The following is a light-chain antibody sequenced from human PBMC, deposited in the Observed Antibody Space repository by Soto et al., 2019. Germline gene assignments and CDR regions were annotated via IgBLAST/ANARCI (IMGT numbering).Light chain of an antibody. Sequence: DIQMTQSPSTLSASVGDRVTITCRASQSISSWLAWYQQKPGKAPKLLIYDASSLDSGVPSRFSDSGSGTESAPSISRLQPDDFATYYCQQYNSYYTVGQGTKLEIK. CDR1: QSISSW. CDR2: DAS. CDR3: QQYNSYYT. V-gene: IGKV1-5*01. J-gene: IGKJ2*01.